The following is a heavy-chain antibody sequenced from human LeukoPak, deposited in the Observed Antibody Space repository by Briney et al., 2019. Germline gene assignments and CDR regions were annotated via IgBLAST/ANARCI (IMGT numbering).Heavy chain of an antibody. CDR3: ARLIDAVDAFDI. D-gene: IGHD2-8*01. Sequence: SETLSLTCTVSGGSISSYYWSWIRQPPGEGLEWIGYIYYSGSTNYNPSLKSRVTISVDTSKNQFSLKLSSVTAADTAVYYCARLIDAVDAFDIWGQGTMVTVSS. J-gene: IGHJ3*02. V-gene: IGHV4-59*01. CDR1: GGSISSYY. CDR2: IYYSGST.